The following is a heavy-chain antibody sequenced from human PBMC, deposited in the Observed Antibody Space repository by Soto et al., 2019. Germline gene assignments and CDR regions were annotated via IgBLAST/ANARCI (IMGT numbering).Heavy chain of an antibody. V-gene: IGHV1-69*02. CDR3: ARVERGYNYVSDYGLDV. CDR2: IIPTLDIV. CDR1: GGTFNSHT. D-gene: IGHD5-18*01. J-gene: IGHJ6*02. Sequence: QVQLVQSGAELKKPGSSVKVSCEASGGTFNSHTIIAWVRQAPGQGPEWMGRIIPTLDIVDYAQKFQDRVTITADRPTNTAFMELRSLVSEDTAVYYCARVERGYNYVSDYGLDVWGQGTTVTVS.